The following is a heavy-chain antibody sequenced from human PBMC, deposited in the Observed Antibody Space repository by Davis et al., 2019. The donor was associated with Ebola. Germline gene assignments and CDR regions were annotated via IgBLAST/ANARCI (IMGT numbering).Heavy chain of an antibody. CDR1: GDSMHLKY. V-gene: IGHV4-59*12. D-gene: IGHD1-26*01. CDR2: IYYSGST. CDR3: ASDKGGSFQIYYFDY. J-gene: IGHJ4*02. Sequence: SETLSLTCTVSGDSMHLKYWSWIRQPPGKGLEWIGYIYYSGSTNYNPSLKTRVTMSVDTSNNQFSLMLNSVTAADTAVYYCASDKGGSFQIYYFDYWGQGTLVTVSS.